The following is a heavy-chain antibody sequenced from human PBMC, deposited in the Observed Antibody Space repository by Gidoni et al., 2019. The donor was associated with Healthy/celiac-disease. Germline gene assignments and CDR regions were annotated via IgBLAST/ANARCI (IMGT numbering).Heavy chain of an antibody. CDR3: ARVLWFGELLGAFDI. Sequence: QVQLQESGPGLVKPSETLSLTCTVSGGPISSYYWSWLRQPPGKGLEWIGYIYYSGSTNYNPSLQSRVTISVDTSKNQFSLKLSSVTAADTAVYYCARVLWFGELLGAFDIWGQGTMVTVSS. J-gene: IGHJ3*02. D-gene: IGHD3-10*01. CDR1: GGPISSYY. V-gene: IGHV4-59*01. CDR2: IYYSGST.